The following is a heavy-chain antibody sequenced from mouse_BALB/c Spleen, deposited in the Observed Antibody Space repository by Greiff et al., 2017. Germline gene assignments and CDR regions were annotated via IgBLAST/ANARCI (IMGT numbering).Heavy chain of an antibody. CDR1: GYTFTSYY. V-gene: IGHV1S81*02. Sequence: QVQLQQSGAELVKPGASVKLSCKASGYTFTSYYMYWVKQRPGQGLEWIGEINPSNGGTNFNEKFKSKATLTVDKSSSTAYMQLSSLTSEDSAVYYCTRRFRYAMDYWGQGTSVTVSS. CDR3: TRRFRYAMDY. CDR2: INPSNGGT. J-gene: IGHJ4*01.